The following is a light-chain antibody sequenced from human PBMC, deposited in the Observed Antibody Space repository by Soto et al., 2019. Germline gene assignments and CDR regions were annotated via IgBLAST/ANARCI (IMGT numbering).Light chain of an antibody. CDR1: QRFSSS. CDR3: QQYNNWPVT. CDR2: GAS. J-gene: IGKJ4*01. Sequence: EIVMTQSPATLSVSPGESATLSCRASQRFSSSLAWYQQKPGQAPRLLIYGASARATGIPARFSGSGSGTEFTLTISSLQSEDFAVYYCQQYNNWPVTFGGGTKVEI. V-gene: IGKV3-15*01.